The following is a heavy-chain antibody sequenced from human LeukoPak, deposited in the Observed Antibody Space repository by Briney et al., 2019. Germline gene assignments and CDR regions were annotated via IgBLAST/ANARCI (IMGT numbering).Heavy chain of an antibody. Sequence: GGSLRLSCSASGFTCSSYAMHWVRQAPGKGLEYVSPISSNGGSTYYADSVKGRFTISRDNAKNTLYLQMSSLRAEDTAVYYCVKDRRGSSGVGYFDYWGQGTLVTVSS. CDR2: ISSNGGST. J-gene: IGHJ4*02. D-gene: IGHD6-6*01. CDR1: GFTCSSYA. CDR3: VKDRRGSSGVGYFDY. V-gene: IGHV3-64D*06.